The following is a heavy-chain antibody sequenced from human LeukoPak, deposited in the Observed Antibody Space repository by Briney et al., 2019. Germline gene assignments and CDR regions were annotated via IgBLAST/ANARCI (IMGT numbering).Heavy chain of an antibody. V-gene: IGHV3-23*01. CDR1: GFTFSSYA. D-gene: IGHD1-26*01. J-gene: IGHJ4*02. Sequence: PGGSLRLSCAASGFTFSSYAMSWVRQAPGMGLEWVSAISGSGGSTPYADSVKGRFTISRDNSKNTLYLQINSLRADDTAVYYCAKGGGRELLAYYFDYWGQGTLVTVSS. CDR2: ISGSGGST. CDR3: AKGGGRELLAYYFDY.